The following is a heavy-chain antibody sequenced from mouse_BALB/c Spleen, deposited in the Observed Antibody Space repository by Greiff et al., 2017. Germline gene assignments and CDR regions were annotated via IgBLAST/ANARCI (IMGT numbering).Heavy chain of an antibody. Sequence: EVHLVESGGGLVKPGGSLKLSCAASGFTFSDYYMYWVRQTPEKRLEWVATISDGGSYTYYPDSVKGRFTISRDNAKNNLYLQMSSLKSEDTAMYYCARAYYYGSSYWFADWGQGTLVTVSA. CDR3: ARAYYYGSSYWFAD. D-gene: IGHD1-1*01. J-gene: IGHJ3*01. CDR1: GFTFSDYY. CDR2: ISDGGSYT. V-gene: IGHV5-4*02.